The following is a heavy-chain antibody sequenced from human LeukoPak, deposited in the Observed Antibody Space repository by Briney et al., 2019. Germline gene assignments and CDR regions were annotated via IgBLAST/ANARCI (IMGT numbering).Heavy chain of an antibody. CDR3: ARHGTSGTNLNWFDP. J-gene: IGHJ5*02. CDR2: ASYSGGT. CDR1: GGSVTGGGYY. Sequence: SETLSLTCSVSGGSVTGGGYYWSWIRQHPGKGLEWIGFASYSGGTYYNPSLMSRITISVDTSKNQFSLKLSSVTAADTAVYYCARHGTSGTNLNWFDPWGQGTLVTVSS. V-gene: IGHV4-31*03. D-gene: IGHD1-1*01.